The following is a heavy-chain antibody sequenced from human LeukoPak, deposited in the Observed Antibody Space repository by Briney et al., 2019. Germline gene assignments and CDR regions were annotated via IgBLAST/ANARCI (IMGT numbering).Heavy chain of an antibody. Sequence: GSSVKVSCKASGGTFSSYAISWVRQAPGQGLEWMGRIIPILGIANYAQKFQGRVTITADKSTSTAYMELSSLRSEDTAVYYCAARRGGGYYYYGRDVWGQGTTVTVSS. V-gene: IGHV1-69*04. CDR2: IIPILGIA. CDR3: AARRGGGYYYYGRDV. J-gene: IGHJ6*02. D-gene: IGHD5-24*01. CDR1: GGTFSSYA.